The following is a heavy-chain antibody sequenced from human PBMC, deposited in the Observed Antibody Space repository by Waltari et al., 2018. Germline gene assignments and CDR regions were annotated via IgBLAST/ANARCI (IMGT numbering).Heavy chain of an antibody. J-gene: IGHJ3*02. CDR1: GFTFDDYA. D-gene: IGHD3-22*01. CDR3: AKDKVKSDYDSSGYGDAFDI. CDR2: ISWNSGSI. V-gene: IGHV3-9*01. Sequence: EVQLVESGGGLVQPGRSLRLSCAASGFTFDDYAMPWVRQAPGKGLEWVSGISWNSGSIGYADSVKGRFTISRDNAKNSLYLQMNSLRAEDTALYYCAKDKVKSDYDSSGYGDAFDIWGQGTMVTVSS.